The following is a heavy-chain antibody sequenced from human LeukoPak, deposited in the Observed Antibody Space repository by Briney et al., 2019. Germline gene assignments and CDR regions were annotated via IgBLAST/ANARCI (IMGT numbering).Heavy chain of an antibody. CDR3: AREPFYYDSTLLDAFDI. CDR2: IYPSVST. J-gene: IGHJ3*02. CDR1: GGSISNYY. D-gene: IGHD3-9*01. V-gene: IGHV4-4*07. Sequence: SETLSLTCTVSGGSISNYYWSWIRQPAGEGLEWIGRIYPSVSTNYSPSLKSRVTISVDKSKNQFSLKLNSVTAADTAVYYCAREPFYYDSTLLDAFDIWGQGTMVTVSS.